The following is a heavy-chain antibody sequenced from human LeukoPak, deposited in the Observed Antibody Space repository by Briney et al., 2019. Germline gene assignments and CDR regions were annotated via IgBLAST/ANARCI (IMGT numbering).Heavy chain of an antibody. CDR3: AKDGWELRNFFDY. CDR2: ISYDGSNK. D-gene: IGHD1-26*01. Sequence: GGSLRLSCAASGFTFSSYGMHWVRQAPGRGLEWVAVISYDGSNKYYADSVKGRFTISRDNSKNTLYLQMNSLRAEDTAVYYCAKDGWELRNFFDYWGQGTLVTVSS. J-gene: IGHJ4*02. CDR1: GFTFSSYG. V-gene: IGHV3-30*18.